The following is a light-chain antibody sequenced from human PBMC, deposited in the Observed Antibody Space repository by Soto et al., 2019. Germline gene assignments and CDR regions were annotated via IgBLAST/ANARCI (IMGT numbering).Light chain of an antibody. CDR3: QVWDSSSDVG. Sequence: SYELTQPPSVSVAPGKTARITCGGNNIGSKSVHWYQQKPGQAPVLVIYYDSDRPSGIPERFSGSNSGNTATLTISRVEAGDEADYYRQVWDSSSDVGFGGGTKLTVL. CDR1: NIGSKS. CDR2: YDS. V-gene: IGLV3-21*04. J-gene: IGLJ2*01.